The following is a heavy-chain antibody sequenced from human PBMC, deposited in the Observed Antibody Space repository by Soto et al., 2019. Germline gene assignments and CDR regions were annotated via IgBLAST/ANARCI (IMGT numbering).Heavy chain of an antibody. V-gene: IGHV3-23*01. D-gene: IGHD3-10*01. J-gene: IGHJ4*02. CDR2: ISGGGDTT. CDR1: GFTFNNYA. Sequence: EVQLLESGGGLVQPGGSLRLSCAASGFTFNNYAMTWVRQAPGKGLEWVSAISGGGDTTSYADSVKGRFTVSRDGSKKTLDLQMSSLRSEDPALYYCANGRGGSGSLTPRVDFWGQGTLVTVSS. CDR3: ANGRGGSGSLTPRVDF.